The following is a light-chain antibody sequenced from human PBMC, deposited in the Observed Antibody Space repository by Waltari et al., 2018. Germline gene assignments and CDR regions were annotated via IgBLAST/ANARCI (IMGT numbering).Light chain of an antibody. V-gene: IGLV2-14*03. J-gene: IGLJ2*01. CDR2: DVT. CDR3: SFHTSSFSLL. CDR1: SDDVGRYKF. Sequence: QSALTQPASVSGSPGQSITISCTGSSDDVGRYKFVSWYLQHPGKVPKLLFFDVTDLLSGVSAFFSGSKSGNSASVSFSGLHPDVEAYYFCSFHTSSFSLLFGGG.